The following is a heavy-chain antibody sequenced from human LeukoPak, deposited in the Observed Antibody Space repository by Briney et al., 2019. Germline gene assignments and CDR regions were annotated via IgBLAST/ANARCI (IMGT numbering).Heavy chain of an antibody. Sequence: GGSLRLSCAASGFTFSSYEMNWVRQAPGKGLEWVSYISSSGSTIYYSDSVKGRFTISRDNSKNTLYLQMNSLRAEDTAVYYCAKDLNYYGSGRYFDYWGQGTLVTVSS. V-gene: IGHV3-48*03. CDR2: ISSSGSTI. CDR1: GFTFSSYE. D-gene: IGHD3-10*01. CDR3: AKDLNYYGSGRYFDY. J-gene: IGHJ4*02.